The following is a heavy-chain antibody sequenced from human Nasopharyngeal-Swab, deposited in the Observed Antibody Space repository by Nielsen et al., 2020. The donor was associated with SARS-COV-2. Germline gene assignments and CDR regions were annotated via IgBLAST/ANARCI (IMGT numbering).Heavy chain of an antibody. D-gene: IGHD6-13*01. V-gene: IGHV2-70*01. CDR3: ARAQTSSWAVRYYYYMDV. Sequence: WIRQPPGKALEWLALIDWDDDKCYSTSLRTRLTISKDTSKNQVVLTMTNMDPVDTATYYCARAQTSSWAVRYYYYMDVWGKGTTVTVSS. J-gene: IGHJ6*03. CDR2: IDWDDDK.